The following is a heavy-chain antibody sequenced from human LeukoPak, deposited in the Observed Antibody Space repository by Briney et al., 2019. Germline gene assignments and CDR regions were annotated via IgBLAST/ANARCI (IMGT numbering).Heavy chain of an antibody. V-gene: IGHV4-30-2*01. D-gene: IGHD3-3*01. Sequence: SETLSLTCAVSGGSISSGGYSWSWIRQPPGKGLEWIGYIYHSGSTYYNPSLKSRVTISVDRSKNQFSLKLSSVTAADTAVYCCARGTGYRTIFGVVMFRHYPDNWFDPWGQGTLVTVSS. CDR2: IYHSGST. CDR1: GGSISSGGYS. J-gene: IGHJ5*02. CDR3: ARGTGYRTIFGVVMFRHYPDNWFDP.